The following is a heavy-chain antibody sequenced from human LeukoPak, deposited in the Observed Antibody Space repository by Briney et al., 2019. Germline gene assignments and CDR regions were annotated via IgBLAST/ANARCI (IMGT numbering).Heavy chain of an antibody. V-gene: IGHV3-30*02. CDR2: IRYDGSNK. CDR1: GFTFSSYG. Sequence: PGGSLRLSCAASGFTFSSYGMHWVRQAPGKGLEWVAFIRYDGSNKYYADSAKGRFTISRDNSKNTLYLQMNSLRAGDTAVYYCAKDGPRVVAAAGQPGGFDYYYYYMDVWGKGTTVTVSS. D-gene: IGHD6-13*01. J-gene: IGHJ6*03. CDR3: AKDGPRVVAAAGQPGGFDYYYYYMDV.